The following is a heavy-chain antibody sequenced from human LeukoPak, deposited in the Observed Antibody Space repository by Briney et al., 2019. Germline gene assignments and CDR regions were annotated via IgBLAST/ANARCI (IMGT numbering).Heavy chain of an antibody. V-gene: IGHV3-48*03. CDR2: ISSSGSTI. Sequence: PGGSRRLSCAASGFTFSSYEMNWVRQAPGKGLEWVSYISSSGSTIYYADSVKGRFTISRDNAKNSLYLQMNSLRAEDTAVYYCARDLYYYDSSGYFDYWGQGTLVTVSS. CDR1: GFTFSSYE. J-gene: IGHJ4*02. D-gene: IGHD3-22*01. CDR3: ARDLYYYDSSGYFDY.